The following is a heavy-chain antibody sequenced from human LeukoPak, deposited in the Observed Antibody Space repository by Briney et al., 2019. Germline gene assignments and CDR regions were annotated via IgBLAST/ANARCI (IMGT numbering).Heavy chain of an antibody. V-gene: IGHV1-69*06. Sequence: SVKVSCKASGGTFSSYAISWVRQAPGQGLEWMGGIIPIFGTANYAQKFQGRVTITADKSTSTAYMELSNLISEDTAVYYCARVNPYYDFWSGYGYYYYYYMDVWGKGTTVTVSS. J-gene: IGHJ6*03. CDR1: GGTFSSYA. CDR2: IIPIFGTA. D-gene: IGHD3-3*01. CDR3: ARVNPYYDFWSGYGYYYYYYMDV.